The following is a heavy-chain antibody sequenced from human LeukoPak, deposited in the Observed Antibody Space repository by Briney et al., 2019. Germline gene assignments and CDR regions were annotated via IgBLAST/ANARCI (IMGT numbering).Heavy chain of an antibody. V-gene: IGHV3-73*01. D-gene: IGHD2-21*02. CDR3: SRLWGDCGGDCYSHDY. J-gene: IGHJ4*02. CDR2: IRSKANSYAT. CDR1: GFTFSGSV. Sequence: GGSLRLSCAAPGFTFSGSVMHWVRQASGKGLEWVGRIRSKANSYATAYAASVKGRFTISRDDSKNTAYLQMNSLRTEDTAVYYCSRLWGDCGGDCYSHDYWGQGTLVTVSS.